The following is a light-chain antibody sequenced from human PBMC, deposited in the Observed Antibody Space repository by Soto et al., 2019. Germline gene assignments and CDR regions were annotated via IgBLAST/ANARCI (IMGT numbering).Light chain of an antibody. CDR1: QSVSNY. CDR2: GAS. CDR3: HQYGGSPQT. J-gene: IGKJ1*01. V-gene: IGKV3-20*01. Sequence: EIVLTQSPGTLSLSPGERATLSCRASQSVSNYLAWYQRKPGQAPRLLIYGASSRATGIPDRFSGSGSGTDFTLTISRLEPEEFAVYYCHQYGGSPQTFGQGTKVDIK.